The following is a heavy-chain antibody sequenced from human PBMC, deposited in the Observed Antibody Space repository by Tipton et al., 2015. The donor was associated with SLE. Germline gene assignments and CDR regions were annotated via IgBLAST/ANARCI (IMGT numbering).Heavy chain of an antibody. CDR2: IYHSGST. V-gene: IGHV4-4*02. Sequence: TLSLTCAVSGGSISSSNWWSWVRQPPGKGLEWIGEIYHSGSTNYNPSLKSRVTISVDKSKNQFSLKLSSVTAADTAVYYCARTKGSGSYRYGMDVWGQGTTVTVPS. CDR1: GGSISSSNW. J-gene: IGHJ6*02. D-gene: IGHD3-10*01. CDR3: ARTKGSGSYRYGMDV.